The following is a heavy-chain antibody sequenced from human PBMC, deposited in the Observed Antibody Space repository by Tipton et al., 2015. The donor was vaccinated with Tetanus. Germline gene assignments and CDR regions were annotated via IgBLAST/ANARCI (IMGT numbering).Heavy chain of an antibody. CDR2: ISYSGST. J-gene: IGHJ4*02. V-gene: IGHV4-61*03. Sequence: LRLSCTVSGGSVRSGSYYWNWIRQPPGKGLEWIGYISYSGSTNSNYSLKSRVTMSVDTSKKDFSVRLGSVTAADTAVYYCARLREIVSRSGWAFDYWGQGILVTVSS. CDR3: ARLREIVSRSGWAFDY. D-gene: IGHD5/OR15-5a*01. CDR1: GGSVRSGSYY.